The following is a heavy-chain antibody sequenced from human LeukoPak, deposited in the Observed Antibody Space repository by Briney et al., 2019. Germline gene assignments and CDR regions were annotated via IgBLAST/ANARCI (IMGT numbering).Heavy chain of an antibody. J-gene: IGHJ4*02. CDR1: GFTFSSYG. Sequence: PGRSLRLSCAASGFTFSSYGMHWVRQAPGKGLEWVAVIWYDGSNKYYAESVKGRFTISRDNSKNTLYLQMNSLRAEDTAVYYCAKVPRQNGWFPLSDYWGQGALVTVAS. CDR3: AKVPRQNGWFPLSDY. V-gene: IGHV3-33*06. D-gene: IGHD6-19*01. CDR2: IWYDGSNK.